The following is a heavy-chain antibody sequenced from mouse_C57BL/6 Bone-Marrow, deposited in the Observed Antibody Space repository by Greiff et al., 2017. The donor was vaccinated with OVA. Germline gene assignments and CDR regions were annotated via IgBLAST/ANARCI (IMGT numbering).Heavy chain of an antibody. V-gene: IGHV3-6*01. J-gene: IGHJ2*01. CDR1: GYSITSGYY. CDR3: ARAAY. Sequence: DVKLQESGPGLVKPSQSLSLTCSVTGYSITSGYYWNWIRQFPGNKLEWMGYISYDGSNNYNPSLKNRISITRDTSKNQFFLKLNSVTTEDTATYYCARAAYWGQGTTLTVSS. CDR2: ISYDGSN.